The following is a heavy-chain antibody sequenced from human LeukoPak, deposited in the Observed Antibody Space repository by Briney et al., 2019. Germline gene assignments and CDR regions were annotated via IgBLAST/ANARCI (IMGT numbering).Heavy chain of an antibody. CDR3: AKGGAQV. V-gene: IGHV3-23*01. CDR2: ISSSGGHT. J-gene: IGHJ4*02. D-gene: IGHD1-26*01. Sequence: GRSLRLSCAASRLTLSSDSMRWVSHAPGKGREWVSAISSSGGHTYYADSVRGRFIISRDSSKNTLYLHMNSLRAEDTAVYYCAKGGAQVGGQGTLVTVSS. CDR1: RLTLSSDS.